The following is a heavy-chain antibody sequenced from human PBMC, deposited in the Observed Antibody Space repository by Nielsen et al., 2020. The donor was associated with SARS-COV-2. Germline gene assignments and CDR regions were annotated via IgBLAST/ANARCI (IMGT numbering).Heavy chain of an antibody. CDR1: GYTFTNND. CDR2: ISPSNGNT. CDR3: ARERMGIESYYFDY. D-gene: IGHD1-26*01. V-gene: IGHV1-18*04. J-gene: IGHJ4*02. Sequence: ASVKVSCKASGYTFTNNDITWVRQAPGQGLEWMGRISPSNGNTKYAQKFQGRVTMTTDTSTRTAYMELRSLTSDDTAVYYCARERMGIESYYFDYWGQGTLVTVSS.